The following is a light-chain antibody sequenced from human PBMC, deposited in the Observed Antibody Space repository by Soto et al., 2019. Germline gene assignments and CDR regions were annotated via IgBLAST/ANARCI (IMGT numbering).Light chain of an antibody. Sequence: EILMTQSPATLSVSPGERATLSCRASQSLSRNLAWYQQKPGQAPRLLIYGASTGASGIPARFSGGGSGTEFTLTVSSLQSEDFALYYCQHYNDWPPAFTFGPGTKVDL. CDR1: QSLSRN. V-gene: IGKV3-15*01. CDR2: GAS. CDR3: QHYNDWPPAFT. J-gene: IGKJ3*01.